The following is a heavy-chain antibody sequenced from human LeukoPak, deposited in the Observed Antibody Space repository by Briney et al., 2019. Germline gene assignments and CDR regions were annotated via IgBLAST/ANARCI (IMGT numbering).Heavy chain of an antibody. J-gene: IGHJ4*02. CDR3: ARGLGGDLQL. CDR2: ISSSSTI. CDR1: GFTFSSYS. V-gene: IGHV3-48*04. Sequence: PGGSLRLSCAASGFTFSSYSMNWVRQAPGKGLEWVSYISSSSTIYYADSVKGRFTISRDNAKNSLYLQMNSLRAEDTAVYYCARGLGGDLQLWGQGTLVTVSS. D-gene: IGHD4-17*01.